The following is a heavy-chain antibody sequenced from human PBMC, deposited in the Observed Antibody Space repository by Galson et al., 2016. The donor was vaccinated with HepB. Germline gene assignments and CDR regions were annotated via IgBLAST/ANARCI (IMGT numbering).Heavy chain of an antibody. J-gene: IGHJ4*02. CDR3: ARGNSREIVAAAY. V-gene: IGHV6-1*01. D-gene: IGHD5-12*01. CDR2: TYYRSNWYH. CDR1: GDSVSNDIAA. Sequence: CAISGDSVSNDIAAWNWIRQSPSRGLEWLGRTYYRSNWYHDYAGSVKGRITIDPDTSKNQFSLQLNSVTPDDTAVYYCARGNSREIVAAAYWGQGTLVTVSS.